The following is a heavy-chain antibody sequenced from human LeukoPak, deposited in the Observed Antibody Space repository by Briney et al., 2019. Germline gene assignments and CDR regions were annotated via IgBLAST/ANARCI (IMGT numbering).Heavy chain of an antibody. CDR1: GYSISSGSY. J-gene: IGHJ6*03. V-gene: IGHV4-38-2*01. CDR3: ASREYSSGWYYYYYYMDV. D-gene: IGHD6-19*01. CDR2: IIIIGGT. Sequence: PSQTLSLTFAVSGYSISSGSYWGWIRQPPGKALEWFGSIIIIGGTSYNPPPKSRATISVATSRTQFPWNLSSVPAAAPAVYYVASREYSSGWYYYYYYMDVWGKGTTVTVSS.